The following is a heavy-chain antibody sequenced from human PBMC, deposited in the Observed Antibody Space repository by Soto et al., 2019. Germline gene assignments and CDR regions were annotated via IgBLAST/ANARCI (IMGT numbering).Heavy chain of an antibody. V-gene: IGHV3-23*01. Sequence: GGSLRLSCAASGFTFSSYAMSWVRQAPGKGLEWVAAISGSGGSTYSADSVEGRFTISRDNSKNTLYLQMKSLRAEDMAVYYCATDAGDVRDWDCRGGSCSPDGMDVWGQGTTVTVSS. J-gene: IGHJ6*02. D-gene: IGHD2-15*01. CDR1: GFTFSSYA. CDR2: ISGSGGST. CDR3: ATDAGDVRDWDCRGGSCSPDGMDV.